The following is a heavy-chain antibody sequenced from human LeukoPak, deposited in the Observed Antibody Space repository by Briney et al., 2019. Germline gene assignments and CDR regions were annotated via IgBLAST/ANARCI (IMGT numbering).Heavy chain of an antibody. V-gene: IGHV3-74*01. J-gene: IGHJ4*02. Sequence: GGSLRLSCAASGHAFSAYKMHWVRQVPRKGLVWVSRISTDGYTTDYADFVQGRFTASRDNTKNTWSLEMNSLRAEDTAVYYCVVGGSPGYWGQGTLVTVSS. D-gene: IGHD2-15*01. CDR3: VVGGSPGY. CDR1: GHAFSAYK. CDR2: ISTDGYTT.